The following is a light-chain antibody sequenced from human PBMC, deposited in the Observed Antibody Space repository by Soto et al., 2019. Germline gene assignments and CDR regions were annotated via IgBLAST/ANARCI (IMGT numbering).Light chain of an antibody. CDR1: QSVTNNY. Sequence: EVVLTQSPGTLSLSPGERATLSCRASQSVTNNYLAWYQLRPGQAPRLLIFGSSDRATGIPDRFSGSGSGTDFTLTISRLEPEDFAVYYCHQYGSSPPYTFGQGTKLEIK. V-gene: IGKV3-20*01. J-gene: IGKJ2*01. CDR3: HQYGSSPPYT. CDR2: GSS.